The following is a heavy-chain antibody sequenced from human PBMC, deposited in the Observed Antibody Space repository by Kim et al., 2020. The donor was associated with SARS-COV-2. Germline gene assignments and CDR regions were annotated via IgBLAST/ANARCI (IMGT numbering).Heavy chain of an antibody. V-gene: IGHV4-39*06. Sequence: IKSRVTISVDTSKNQFPLKLSSVTAADTAVYYCARSRDWGSHSDWYFDLWGRGTLVTVSS. D-gene: IGHD3-16*01. CDR3: ARSRDWGSHSDWYFDL. J-gene: IGHJ2*01.